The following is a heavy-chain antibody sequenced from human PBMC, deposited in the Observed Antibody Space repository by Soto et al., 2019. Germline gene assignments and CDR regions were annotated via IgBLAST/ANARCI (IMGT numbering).Heavy chain of an antibody. V-gene: IGHV4-34*01. D-gene: IGHD6-19*01. Sequence: QVHLQQWGAGLLKPSETLSLTCAVYGRAFSGFFWTLIRQSPGKGLEWIWEINHSGSTNYNPSLKSRVTIFADTSENQFSLRLTAVTAADTAVDYCVRGQWLPRGEYWGQGTLVTVSS. CDR3: VRGQWLPRGEY. CDR1: GRAFSGFF. J-gene: IGHJ4*02. CDR2: INHSGST.